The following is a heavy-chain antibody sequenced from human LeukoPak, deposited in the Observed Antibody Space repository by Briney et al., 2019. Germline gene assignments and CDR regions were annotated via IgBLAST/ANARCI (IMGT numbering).Heavy chain of an antibody. CDR1: GFTFSSYA. D-gene: IGHD2-2*02. J-gene: IGHJ4*02. Sequence: PGGSLRLSCAASGFTFSSYAMSRVRQAPGKGLEWVSAISGSGGSTYYADSVKGRFTISRDNSKNTLYLQMNSLRAEDTAVYYCAKVPRVVVPAAISFVFYFDYWGQGTLVTVSS. CDR2: ISGSGGST. CDR3: AKVPRVVVPAAISFVFYFDY. V-gene: IGHV3-23*01.